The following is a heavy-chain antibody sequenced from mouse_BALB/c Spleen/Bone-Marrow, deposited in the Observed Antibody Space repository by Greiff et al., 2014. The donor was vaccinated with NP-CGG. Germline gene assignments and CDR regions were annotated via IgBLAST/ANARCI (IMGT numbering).Heavy chain of an antibody. V-gene: IGHV4-1*02. J-gene: IGHJ3*01. CDR3: ARNGYDGCIAY. CDR1: GFAFSSYW. CDR2: INPDSSTI. D-gene: IGHD2-2*01. Sequence: VQLQQSGGGLVQPGGSLKLSCAASGFAFSSYWMTWVRQAPGKGLEWIGDINPDSSTINSTPSLKDKFIISRDNAKNTLYLQMSKVRSEDTAFYYCARNGYDGCIAYWGQGTLVTVSA.